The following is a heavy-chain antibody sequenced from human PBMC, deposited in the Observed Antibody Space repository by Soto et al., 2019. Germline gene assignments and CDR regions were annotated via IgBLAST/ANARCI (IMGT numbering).Heavy chain of an antibody. Sequence: EVQLVESGGGLVQPGGSLRLSCEASGFTFSSYDMHWVRQVTGKGLEWVSAIGTAGDAYYPNSVKGRFTISRENAKNSLYLQMNSLRPGYTAVYSCARAFMIVVLDYWGQGTLVTVSS. CDR3: ARAFMIVVLDY. D-gene: IGHD2-21*01. CDR1: GFTFSSYD. CDR2: IGTAGDA. J-gene: IGHJ4*02. V-gene: IGHV3-13*04.